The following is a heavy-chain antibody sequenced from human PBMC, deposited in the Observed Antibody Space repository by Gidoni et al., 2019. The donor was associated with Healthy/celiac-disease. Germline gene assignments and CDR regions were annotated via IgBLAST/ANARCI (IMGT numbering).Heavy chain of an antibody. CDR2: IIPIPGIA. CDR3: ARDLSYHRFDT. D-gene: IGHD2-2*01. Sequence: QVQLVQSGAKVKKPGSSVRVSGKASEGTFSGYTISGLRQAPGQGLERMGRIIPIPGIANYEQKFQGRVTITADKSTSTVYLELSSLRSEDTAVYYCARDLSYHRFDTWGQGTLVTASS. V-gene: IGHV1-69*08. CDR1: EGTFSGYT. J-gene: IGHJ5*02.